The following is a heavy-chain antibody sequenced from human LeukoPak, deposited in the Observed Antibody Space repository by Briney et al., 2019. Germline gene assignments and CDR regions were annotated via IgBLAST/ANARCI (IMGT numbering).Heavy chain of an antibody. D-gene: IGHD2/OR15-2a*01. J-gene: IGHJ4*02. CDR1: GFSFMNAW. CDR3: TTFCHEYSPY. Sequence: GGSLRLSCAASGFSFMNAWMIWVRQAPGKGLEWVGRIKSNADGGTPDYAAPARGRFTISRDDSKNTLYLQMNSLKTEDTAVYYCTTFCHEYSPYWGRGTLVTVSS. V-gene: IGHV3-15*01. CDR2: IKSNADGGTP.